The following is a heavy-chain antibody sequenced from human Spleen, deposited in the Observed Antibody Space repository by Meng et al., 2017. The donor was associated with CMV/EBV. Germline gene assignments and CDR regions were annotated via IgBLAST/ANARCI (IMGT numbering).Heavy chain of an antibody. D-gene: IGHD3-22*01. Sequence: ASVKVSCKASGYTFSTYDINWVRQAAGQGLEWMGWMNPNSGNTGYAQKFQGRVTITTDEFTSTEYMELSSLRSEDTAVYYCAHSTPYYDASGWAHEAFDIWGQGTMVTVSS. CDR3: AHSTPYYDASGWAHEAFDI. CDR2: MNPNSGNT. CDR1: GYTFSTYD. V-gene: IGHV1-8*03. J-gene: IGHJ3*02.